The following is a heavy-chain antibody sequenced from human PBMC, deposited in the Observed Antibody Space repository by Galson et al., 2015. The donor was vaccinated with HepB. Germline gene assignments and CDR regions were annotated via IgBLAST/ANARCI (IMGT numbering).Heavy chain of an antibody. CDR2: IQQDGSET. J-gene: IGHJ3*01. D-gene: IGHD3-10*01. V-gene: IGHV3-7*03. CDR1: GFSFRSYW. CDR3: ARYFDGSGNHDAFDL. Sequence: SLRLSCAAFGFSFRSYWMSWVCQAPGKGLEWVANIQQDGSETYCVDSVKGRFTISRDNAKNTLYLQMNSLRADDTAVYYCARYFDGSGNHDAFDLWGRGTMVTVSS.